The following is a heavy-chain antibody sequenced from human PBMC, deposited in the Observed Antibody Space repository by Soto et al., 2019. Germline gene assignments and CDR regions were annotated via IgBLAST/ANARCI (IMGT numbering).Heavy chain of an antibody. D-gene: IGHD3-10*01. Sequence: SETLSLTCAVYGGSLSGYYWSWIRQPPGKGLEWIGEINHSGSTNYNPSLKSRVTISVDTSKNQFSLKLSSVTAADTAVYYCARDSGFEPPYYYGMDVWGQGTTVTVSS. CDR3: ARDSGFEPPYYYGMDV. CDR2: INHSGST. J-gene: IGHJ6*02. V-gene: IGHV4-34*01. CDR1: GGSLSGYY.